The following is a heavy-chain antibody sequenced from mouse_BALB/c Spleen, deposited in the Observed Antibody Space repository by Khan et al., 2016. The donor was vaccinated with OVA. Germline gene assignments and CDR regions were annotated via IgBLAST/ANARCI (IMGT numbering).Heavy chain of an antibody. V-gene: IGHV3-2*02. CDR1: GYSITSDYA. D-gene: IGHD1-1*01. CDR2: IKYSGST. CDR3: ARSGTIYTVVATDFDS. Sequence: EVQLQESGPGLVKPSQSLSLTCTVTGYSITSDYAWNWIRQFPGNKLEWMGYIKYSGSTSYNPSLKSRISITRNTSQNQFFLQLSSVTTEDTATYYCARSGTIYTVVATDFDSWGQGTTLTVSS. J-gene: IGHJ2*01.